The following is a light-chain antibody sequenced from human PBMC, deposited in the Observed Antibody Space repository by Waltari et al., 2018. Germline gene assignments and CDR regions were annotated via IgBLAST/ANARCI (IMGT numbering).Light chain of an antibody. J-gene: IGLJ3*02. CDR3: NSFTTSTTWV. V-gene: IGLV2-18*02. Sequence: QSALTQPPSVSGSPGQSVTIPCTGPSNDVGSYNRVSWYQQPPGTAPKLMIYEVSNRPSGVPDRFSGSKSGNTASLTISGLQPEDEADYYCNSFTTSTTWVFGGGTRVTVL. CDR1: SNDVGSYNR. CDR2: EVS.